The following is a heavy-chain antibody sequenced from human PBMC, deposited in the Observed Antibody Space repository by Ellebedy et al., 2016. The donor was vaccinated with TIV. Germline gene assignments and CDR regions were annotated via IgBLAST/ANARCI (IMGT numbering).Heavy chain of an antibody. V-gene: IGHV5-51*01. CDR2: IYPGDSDT. J-gene: IGHJ3*02. D-gene: IGHD1-14*01. Sequence: GESLKISCKGSGYSFTSYWIGWVRQMPGKGLEWMGIIYPGDSDTRYSPFFQGQVTISPDKSISTAYLQWSSLKASDTAMYYCARHKTAEGTSHAFDIWGQGTMVTVSS. CDR3: ARHKTAEGTSHAFDI. CDR1: GYSFTSYW.